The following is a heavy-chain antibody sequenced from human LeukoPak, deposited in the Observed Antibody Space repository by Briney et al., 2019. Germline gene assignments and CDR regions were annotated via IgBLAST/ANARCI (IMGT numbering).Heavy chain of an antibody. D-gene: IGHD3-10*01. V-gene: IGHV5-51*01. Sequence: GESPKISCKGSGYSFTSYWIGWVRQMPGKGLEWMGIIYPGDSDTRYSPSFQGQVTISADKSISTAYLQWSSLKASDTAMYYCARLPMVRGVIKYYFDYWGQGTLVTVSS. J-gene: IGHJ4*02. CDR3: ARLPMVRGVIKYYFDY. CDR2: IYPGDSDT. CDR1: GYSFTSYW.